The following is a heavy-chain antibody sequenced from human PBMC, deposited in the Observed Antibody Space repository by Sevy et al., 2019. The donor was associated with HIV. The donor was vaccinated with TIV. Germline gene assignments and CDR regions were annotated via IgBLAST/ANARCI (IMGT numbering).Heavy chain of an antibody. V-gene: IGHV3-15*01. Sequence: GGSLRLSCAASGFTFSNAWMSWVRQAPGKGLEWVGRIKSKTDGGTTYYAAPVKGRFTISRVDSKNTLYLQMNSLKTEDTAVYYCTLQSTYYYDSSGYPDYWGQGTLVTVSS. J-gene: IGHJ4*02. CDR3: TLQSTYYYDSSGYPDY. D-gene: IGHD3-22*01. CDR1: GFTFSNAW. CDR2: IKSKTDGGTT.